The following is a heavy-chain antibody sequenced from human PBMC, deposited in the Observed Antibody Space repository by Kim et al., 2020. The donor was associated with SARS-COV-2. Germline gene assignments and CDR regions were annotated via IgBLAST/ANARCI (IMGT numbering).Heavy chain of an antibody. D-gene: IGHD2-2*01. CDR3: ASESVYCSSSSCPSGYFDY. J-gene: IGHJ4*02. Sequence: GSLRLSCAASGFTFRSYAMHWVRQAPGKGLEWLAFISYDGSNKYYADSVQGRFTISRDNSKNTLYLQMSSLRTEDTAVYYCASESVYCSSSSCPSGYFDYWGQGTLVTVSS. CDR2: ISYDGSNK. CDR1: GFTFRSYA. V-gene: IGHV3-30-3*01.